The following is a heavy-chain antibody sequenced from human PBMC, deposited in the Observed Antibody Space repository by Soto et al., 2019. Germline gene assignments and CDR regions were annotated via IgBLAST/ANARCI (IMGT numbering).Heavy chain of an antibody. J-gene: IGHJ4*02. V-gene: IGHV3-30*03. CDR1: GFPFITYC. CDR3: VAGKDYCDY. CDR2: ISYDGSNK. Sequence: QVQLVESGGGVVQPGRSLRLSCAASGFPFITYCMHWVREGPGKGLEWVAVISYDGSNKFYADSVKGRFTISRDNSKNTLYLQRDRLRPEDTGLYFCVAGKDYCDYRGQGTLVIVSS.